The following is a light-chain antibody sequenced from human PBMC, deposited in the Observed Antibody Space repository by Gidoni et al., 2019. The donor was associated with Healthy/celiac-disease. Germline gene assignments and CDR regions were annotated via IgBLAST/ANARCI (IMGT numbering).Light chain of an antibody. CDR2: AAS. CDR1: QSISSY. CDR3: QQSYSTLALT. Sequence: DIQMTQSPSSLSASVGDRVTITCRASQSISSYLNWYQQKPGKAPKLLIYAASSVQSGVPSRFSGSGSGTDFTLTISSLQPEDFATYYGQQSYSTLALTFGGGTKVEIK. V-gene: IGKV1-39*01. J-gene: IGKJ4*01.